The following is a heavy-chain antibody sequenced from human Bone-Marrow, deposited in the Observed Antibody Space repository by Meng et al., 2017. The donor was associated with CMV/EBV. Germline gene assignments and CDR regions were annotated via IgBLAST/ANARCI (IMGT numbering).Heavy chain of an antibody. Sequence: SETLSLTCTVSGGSISSYYWSWIRQPPGKGLEWIGYIYYSGSTNYNPSLKSRVTISVDTSKNQFSLKLSSVTTADTAVYYCASGSYFDYWGQGTLVTVSS. D-gene: IGHD1-26*01. CDR3: ASGSYFDY. V-gene: IGHV4-59*01. CDR1: GGSISSYY. CDR2: IYYSGST. J-gene: IGHJ4*02.